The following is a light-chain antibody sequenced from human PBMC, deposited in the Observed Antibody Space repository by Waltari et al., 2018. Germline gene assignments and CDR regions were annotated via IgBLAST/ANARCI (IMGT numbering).Light chain of an antibody. J-gene: IGKJ4*01. CDR2: KAS. CDR1: KRIKSW. CDR3: QQYNSYSNLS. Sequence: DIQVTQSPPTRSPSVGDGVTIPCRASKRIKSWLSWYQQNPGEPPKLLISKASILASGVPSRFSGSGSGTKFTLTINSLQPDDFATYYCQQYNSYSNLSFGGGTKVEVK. V-gene: IGKV1-5*03.